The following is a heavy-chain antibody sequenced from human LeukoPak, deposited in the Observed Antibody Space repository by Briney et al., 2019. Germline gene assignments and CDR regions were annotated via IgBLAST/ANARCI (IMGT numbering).Heavy chain of an antibody. D-gene: IGHD4-17*01. V-gene: IGHV3-48*02. Sequence: GGSLRLSCAASGFTFSSFSMNWVRQAPGKGLEWVSYIGSSSTTIYYADSVKGRFTISRDNAKNSLFLRMNSLRDEDAAVCYCTRLDAYVTSGNTVTTPWEYWGQGTLVTVSS. CDR2: IGSSSTTI. CDR1: GFTFSSFS. CDR3: TRLDAYVTSGNTVTTPWEY. J-gene: IGHJ4*02.